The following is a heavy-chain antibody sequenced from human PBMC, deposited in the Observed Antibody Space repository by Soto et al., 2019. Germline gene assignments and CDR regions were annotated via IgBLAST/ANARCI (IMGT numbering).Heavy chain of an antibody. CDR1: GFTFGDYA. V-gene: IGHV3-49*03. CDR2: IRSKAYGGTT. J-gene: IGHJ4*02. D-gene: IGHD5-12*01. Sequence: PGGSLRLSCTASGFTFGDYAMSWFRQAPGKGLEWVGFIRSKAYGGTTEYAASVKGRFTISRDDSKSIAYLQMNSLKTEDTAVYYCTRERDGYNYGSLYYFDYWGQGTLVTVSS. CDR3: TRERDGYNYGSLYYFDY.